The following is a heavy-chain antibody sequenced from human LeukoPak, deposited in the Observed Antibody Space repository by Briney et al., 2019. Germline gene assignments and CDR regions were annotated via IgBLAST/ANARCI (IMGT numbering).Heavy chain of an antibody. D-gene: IGHD6-13*01. CDR2: INPRCGST. V-gene: IGHV1-46*01. J-gene: IGHJ4*02. CDR1: GHTFTIYY. CDR3: ARAPPYSSSWYIPPTFDY. Sequence: GASVSVSYRVCGHTFTIYYMHWVRQARGQGREGRGVINPRCGSTGYAQKFQGRVTMTRDMSTSTVYMQLSSLRSEDTAVYYCARAPPYSSSWYIPPTFDYWGQGTLVTVSS.